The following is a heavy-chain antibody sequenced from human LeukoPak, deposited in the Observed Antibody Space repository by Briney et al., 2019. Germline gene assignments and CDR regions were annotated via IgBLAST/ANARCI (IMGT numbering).Heavy chain of an antibody. J-gene: IGHJ6*03. CDR2: ILYDGSKK. V-gene: IGHV3-30*02. CDR3: AKQSPRPNYYYMDV. Sequence: GGSLRLSCVVSGLTFSSYDMHWVRQVPGKGLEWVASILYDGSKKYYADSVKGQFTISRDNSKDTLYLQMNSLRAKDMAVYYCAKQSPRPNYYYMDVWGKGTTVTISS. CDR1: GLTFSSYD.